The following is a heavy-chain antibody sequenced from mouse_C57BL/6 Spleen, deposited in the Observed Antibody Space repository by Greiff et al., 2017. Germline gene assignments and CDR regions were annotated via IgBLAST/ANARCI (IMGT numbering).Heavy chain of an antibody. CDR2: IDPSDSYT. V-gene: IGHV1-59*01. Sequence: QVQLKQPGAELVRPGTSVKLSCKASGYTFTSYWMHWVKQRPGQGLEWIGVIDPSDSYTNYNQKFKGKATLTVDTSSSTAYMQLSSLTSEDSAVYYCARSSLGPFDYWGQGTTLTVSS. D-gene: IGHD6-2*01. CDR1: GYTFTSYW. CDR3: ARSSLGPFDY. J-gene: IGHJ2*01.